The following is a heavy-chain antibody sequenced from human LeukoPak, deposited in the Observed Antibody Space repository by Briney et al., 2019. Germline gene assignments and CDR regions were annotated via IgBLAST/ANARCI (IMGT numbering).Heavy chain of an antibody. CDR3: VVGGGIY. V-gene: IGHV3-13*01. J-gene: IGHJ4*02. CDR1: GFTFIDYD. D-gene: IGHD1-26*01. Sequence: GGSLRLSCAASGFTFIDYDMHWVRQVIGKGLEWVSAIGIRGDTHYSGSVKGRFTISRDNARNTLHLQMNSLRADDTAVYYCVVGGGIYWGQGTLVTVS. CDR2: IGIRGDT.